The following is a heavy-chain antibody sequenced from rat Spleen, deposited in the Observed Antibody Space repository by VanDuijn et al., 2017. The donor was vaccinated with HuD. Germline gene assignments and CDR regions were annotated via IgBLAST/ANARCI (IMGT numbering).Heavy chain of an antibody. CDR3: ARYFHDTYYFLDY. CDR2: ITNTVVRT. CDR1: GFTFNNYW. D-gene: IGHD1-12*02. Sequence: EVQLVESGGGLVQPGRSLKLSCVASGFTFNNYWMTWIRQAPGTGLEWVAPITNTVVRTYYPDSVKGRFTISRDNAKSTLYLQMDSLSSEDTATYYCARYFHDTYYFLDYWGQGVMVTVSS. J-gene: IGHJ2*01. V-gene: IGHV5-31*01.